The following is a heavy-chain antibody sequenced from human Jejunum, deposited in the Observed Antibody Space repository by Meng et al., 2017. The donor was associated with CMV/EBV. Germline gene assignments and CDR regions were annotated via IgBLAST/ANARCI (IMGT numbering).Heavy chain of an antibody. CDR1: GFTFSSYA. CDR2: IDTNGRTI. Sequence: SCAASGFTFSSYAMHWVRQAPGKGLVWVSRIDTNGRTINYADSVKGRFTISRDNAKNTLYLQMNSLRAEDTAVYYCARAGDYRFDYWGQGTLVTVSS. J-gene: IGHJ4*02. D-gene: IGHD4-17*01. CDR3: ARAGDYRFDY. V-gene: IGHV3-74*01.